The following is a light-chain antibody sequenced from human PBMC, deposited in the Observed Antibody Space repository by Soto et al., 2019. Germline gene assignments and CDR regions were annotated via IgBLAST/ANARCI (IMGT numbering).Light chain of an antibody. V-gene: IGLV3-21*02. Sequence: SYELTQPPSVSVAPGQTARITCGGNNIQSKSVHWYQQKPGQAPVLVVHDDSDRPSGIPERFSGSNSGNTATLTISRVEAGDEPDYYCQVWDSSSAQYVFGTGTKVTV. J-gene: IGLJ1*01. CDR2: DDS. CDR1: NIQSKS. CDR3: QVWDSSSAQYV.